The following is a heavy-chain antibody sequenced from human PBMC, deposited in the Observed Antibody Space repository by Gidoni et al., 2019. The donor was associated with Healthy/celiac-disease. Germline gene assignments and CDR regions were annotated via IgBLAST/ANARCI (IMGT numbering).Heavy chain of an antibody. Sequence: VQLAQSGAEVKKPGSSVKAPCKPSGGTFSSYAISRVRQAPGQGLEWMGGSIPILGTANDAQEFQGRVKVTADESTSTAYMELSSLRSEDTAVYYCARVGLRYCSSTSCYRGARRYYFDYWGQGTLVTVSS. CDR3: ARVGLRYCSSTSCYRGARRYYFDY. D-gene: IGHD2-2*02. J-gene: IGHJ4*02. CDR1: GGTFSSYA. CDR2: SIPILGTA. V-gene: IGHV1-69*01.